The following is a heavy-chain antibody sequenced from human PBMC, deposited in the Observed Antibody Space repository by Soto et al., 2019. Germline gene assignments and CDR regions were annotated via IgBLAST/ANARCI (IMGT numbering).Heavy chain of an antibody. CDR1: GGSFSGYS. CDR2: INHSITT. CDR3: ARRTPGASENYYNSWFDP. V-gene: IGHV4-34*01. Sequence: SETLSLTCAVYGGSFSGYSWTWIRQPPGGGLEWIGEINHSITTNYNPSLKSRVTVSVDTSKNQFSLKLSSVTAADTAVYYCARRTPGASENYYNSWFDPWGQGTLVTVSS. J-gene: IGHJ5*02. D-gene: IGHD3-10*01.